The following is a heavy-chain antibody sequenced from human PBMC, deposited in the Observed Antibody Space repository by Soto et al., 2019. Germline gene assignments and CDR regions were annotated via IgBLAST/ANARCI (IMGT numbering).Heavy chain of an antibody. Sequence: ASVKVSCKVSGYTLTELSMHWVRQAPGKGLEWMGGFDPEDGETIYAQKFQGRVTMTEDTSTDTAYMELSSLRSEDTAVYYYATTPTVLRYFDWSRKYYFDYWGQGTLVTVSS. V-gene: IGHV1-24*01. CDR2: FDPEDGET. CDR3: ATTPTVLRYFDWSRKYYFDY. J-gene: IGHJ4*02. CDR1: GYTLTELS. D-gene: IGHD3-9*01.